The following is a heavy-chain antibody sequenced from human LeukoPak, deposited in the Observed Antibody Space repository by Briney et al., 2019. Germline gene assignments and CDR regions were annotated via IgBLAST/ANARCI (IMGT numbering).Heavy chain of an antibody. CDR2: ISGGAAST. J-gene: IGHJ4*02. CDR3: AKEVPCSSTSCFSPALDY. D-gene: IGHD2-2*01. CDR1: GFTFSTYS. V-gene: IGHV3-23*01. Sequence: GALRLSCATSGFTFSTYSMSWVRQAPGKGLEWVSAISGGAASTYHADSVKGRFTISRDNSKNTLYLQMNSLRAEDTALYYCAKEVPCSSTSCFSPALDYWGQGTLVTVSS.